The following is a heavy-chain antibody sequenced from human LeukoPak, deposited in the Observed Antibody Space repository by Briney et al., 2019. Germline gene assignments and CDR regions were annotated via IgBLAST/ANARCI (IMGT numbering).Heavy chain of an antibody. Sequence: ASVKVSCKASGYTFTGYYMHWVRQAPGQGLEWMGWINPNSGGTNYAQKFRGRVTMTRDTSISTAYMELSRLRSDDTAVYYCAGSGSYFWDWFDPWGQGTLVTVSS. CDR3: AGSGSYFWDWFDP. D-gene: IGHD1-26*01. CDR1: GYTFTGYY. CDR2: INPNSGGT. J-gene: IGHJ5*02. V-gene: IGHV1-2*02.